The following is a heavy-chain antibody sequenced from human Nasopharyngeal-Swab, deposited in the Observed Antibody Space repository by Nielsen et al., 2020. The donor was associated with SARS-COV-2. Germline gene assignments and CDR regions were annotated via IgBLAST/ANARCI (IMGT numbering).Heavy chain of an antibody. CDR1: GFTFDDYG. Sequence: SLKISCAASGFTFDDYGMHWVRQAPGKGLEWVSGISWDGLTIGYADSVKGRFTISRDNAKNSLYLQMNSLRVEDTAFYYCAKATNARYDFWSGSFDYWGQGTLVTVSS. J-gene: IGHJ4*02. CDR2: ISWDGLTI. V-gene: IGHV3-9*01. D-gene: IGHD3-3*01. CDR3: AKATNARYDFWSGSFDY.